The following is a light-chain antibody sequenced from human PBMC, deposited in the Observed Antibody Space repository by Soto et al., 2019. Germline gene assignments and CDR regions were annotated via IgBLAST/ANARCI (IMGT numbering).Light chain of an antibody. CDR1: SSDVGSYNL. Sequence: QSALTQPASVSGSPEQSITISCTGTSSDVGSYNLVSWYQQYPGKAPKLIIYSNNQRPSGVPDRFSGSKSGTSASLAISGLQSEDEADYYCAAWDDSLNVLFGGGTQLTVL. V-gene: IGLV2-14*02. CDR3: AAWDDSLNVL. J-gene: IGLJ3*02. CDR2: SNN.